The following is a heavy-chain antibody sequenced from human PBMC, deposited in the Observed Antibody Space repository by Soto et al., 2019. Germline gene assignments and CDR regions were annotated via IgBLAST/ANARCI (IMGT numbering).Heavy chain of an antibody. CDR3: AKQRDTSGYYKAGDAFDI. J-gene: IGHJ3*02. V-gene: IGHV3-9*01. Sequence: GGSLRLSXAASGFTFDDYAIHWVRQAPGKGLEWVSGISWNAGTLGYADSVKGRFTISRDNAKNSLFLQMRSLSSEDTAFYYCAKQRDTSGYYKAGDAFDIWGRGTMVTVSS. CDR2: ISWNAGTL. D-gene: IGHD3-22*01. CDR1: GFTFDDYA.